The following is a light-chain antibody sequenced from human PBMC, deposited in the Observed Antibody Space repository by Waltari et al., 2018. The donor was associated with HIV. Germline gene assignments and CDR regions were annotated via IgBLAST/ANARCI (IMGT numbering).Light chain of an antibody. CDR1: QSVLYSSNNKYY. CDR2: WAA. V-gene: IGKV4-1*01. J-gene: IGKJ3*01. Sequence: DIVMTQSPDSLAVSLGERATINCKSSQSVLYSSNNKYYLAWYQQKPGQPPKLLIYWAATRASGVPDEFSGSGSGTDFTLTISSLQSGDVTVYYCQEYYSSPFTFGPGTKVDIK. CDR3: QEYYSSPFT.